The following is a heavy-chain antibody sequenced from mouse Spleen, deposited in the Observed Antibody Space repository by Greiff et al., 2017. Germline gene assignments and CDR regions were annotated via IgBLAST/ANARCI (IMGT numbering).Heavy chain of an antibody. CDR3: ATTAQAAWFGY. V-gene: IGHV2-9*01. J-gene: IGHJ3*01. D-gene: IGHD3-2*02. CDR1: GFSFTSYG. Sequence: VMLVESGPGLVAPSQSLSITCTVSGFSFTSYGVDWVRQSPGKGLEWLGVIWGGGSTNYNSALMSRLSISKDNSKSQVFLKMNSLQTDDTGMYYCATTAQAAWFGYWGQGALVTGS. CDR2: IWGGGST.